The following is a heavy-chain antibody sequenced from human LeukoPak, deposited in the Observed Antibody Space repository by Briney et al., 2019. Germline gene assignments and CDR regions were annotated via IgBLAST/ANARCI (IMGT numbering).Heavy chain of an antibody. V-gene: IGHV3-48*03. D-gene: IGHD3-22*01. J-gene: IGHJ4*02. Sequence: PGGSLRLSCAASGFTFSSCEMNWVRQAPGKGLEWVSYISSSGSTIYYADSVKGRFTISRDNAKNSLYLQMNSLRAEDTAVYYCARAGPYDSRGHFDYWGQGTLVTVSS. CDR2: ISSSGSTI. CDR3: ARAGPYDSRGHFDY. CDR1: GFTFSSCE.